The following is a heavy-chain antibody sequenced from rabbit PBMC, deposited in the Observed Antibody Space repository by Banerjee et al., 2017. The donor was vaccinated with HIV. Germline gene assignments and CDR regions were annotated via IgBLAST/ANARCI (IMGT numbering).Heavy chain of an antibody. CDR3: ARDTGSSYYTYYGMDL. Sequence: QEQLEESGGDLVKPGGTLTLTCTASGFSFSGSYWICWVRQAPGKGLEWIACISTSSGNLYYASWAKGRFTISKTSSTTVTLQMTSLTVADTATYFCARDTGSSYYTYYGMDLRGPGTLVTVS. CDR2: ISTSSGNL. V-gene: IGHV1S45*01. CDR1: GFSFSGSYW. J-gene: IGHJ6*01. D-gene: IGHD8-1*01.